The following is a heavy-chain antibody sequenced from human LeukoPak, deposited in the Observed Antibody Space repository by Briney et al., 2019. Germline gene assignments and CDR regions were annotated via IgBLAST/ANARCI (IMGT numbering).Heavy chain of an antibody. J-gene: IGHJ4*02. CDR2: IYPGDSDT. D-gene: IGHD1-1*01. V-gene: IGHV5-51*01. CDR1: GYSFTSYW. CDR3: ARLISNWNYCDY. Sequence: GESLKISCKGAGYSFTSYWIVWVRRLPGKGLEWMGIIYPGDSDTRYSPSFQGQVTISADKSISTAYLQWSSLKASDTAMYYCARLISNWNYCDYWGQGTLVTVSS.